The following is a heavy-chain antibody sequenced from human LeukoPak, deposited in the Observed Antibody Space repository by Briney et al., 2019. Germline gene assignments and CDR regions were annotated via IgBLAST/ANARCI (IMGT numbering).Heavy chain of an antibody. CDR3: VKDTLFSVITVGNDAFDI. V-gene: IGHV3-30*02. CDR1: GFLFSRCG. Sequence: GGSLRLSCAASGFLFSRCGMHWVRQAPGKGLEWVAFIQYDGSEMAYAGSVKGRFTISRDNSKNSLYLQMNSLRPEDTAVYYCVKDTLFSVITVGNDAFDIWGQGTLVTVSP. J-gene: IGHJ3*02. CDR2: IQYDGSEM. D-gene: IGHD3-3*01.